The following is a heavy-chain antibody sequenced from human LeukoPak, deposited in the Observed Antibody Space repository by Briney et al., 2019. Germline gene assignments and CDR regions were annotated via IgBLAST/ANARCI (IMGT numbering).Heavy chain of an antibody. V-gene: IGHV3-11*01. Sequence: GGSLRLSCAASGFTFSDHYMSWIRQAPGKGLEWVSYISSSGSTIYYADSVKGRFTISRDNAKNSLYLQMNSLRAEDTAVYYCARDESVEMATIDYWGQGTLVTVSS. J-gene: IGHJ4*02. D-gene: IGHD5-24*01. CDR3: ARDESVEMATIDY. CDR2: ISSSGSTI. CDR1: GFTFSDHY.